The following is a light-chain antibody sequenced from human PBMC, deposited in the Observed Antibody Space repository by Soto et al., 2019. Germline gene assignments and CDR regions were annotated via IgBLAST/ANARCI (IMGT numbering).Light chain of an antibody. Sequence: QSALTQPASVSGSPGQSITISCTGTSDDIGANNHVSWYQHHPGKAPKILIYEAANRPSGISHRFSGSKSGNTASLTISGLQAEDEADYFCTSYTSASTLVFGGGTKLTVL. CDR2: EAA. CDR1: SDDIGANNH. J-gene: IGLJ2*01. V-gene: IGLV2-14*01. CDR3: TSYTSASTLV.